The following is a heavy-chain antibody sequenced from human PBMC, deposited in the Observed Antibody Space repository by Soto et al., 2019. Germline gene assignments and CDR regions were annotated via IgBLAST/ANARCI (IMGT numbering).Heavy chain of an antibody. Sequence: QVQLQESGPGLVKPSETLSLTCTVSGASTSSYYWSWIRHPPGKGLEWIGYIYYSGSTNYNPSFKSRVTISVDTAKNQFSLMLSSVTAADTALYHCAIQMFIGCMYVWGQGTTVTVSS. CDR1: GASTSSYY. D-gene: IGHD2-15*01. J-gene: IGHJ6*02. V-gene: IGHV4-59*08. CDR2: IYYSGST. CDR3: AIQMFIGCMYV.